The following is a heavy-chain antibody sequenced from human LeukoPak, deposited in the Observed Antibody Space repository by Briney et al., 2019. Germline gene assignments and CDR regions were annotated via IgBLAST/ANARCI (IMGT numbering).Heavy chain of an antibody. J-gene: IGHJ4*01. D-gene: IGHD4-17*01. CDR2: ISGSGGST. CDR1: GFTFSSYA. V-gene: IGHV3-23*01. Sequence: GGSLRLSCAASGFTFSSYAMSWVRQAPGKGLEWVSTISGSGGSTYYVDSAKGRFTISRDNSKNTLYLQMNSLRAEDTAVYYCANLATTVGGYWGHGTLVTVSS. CDR3: ANLATTVGGY.